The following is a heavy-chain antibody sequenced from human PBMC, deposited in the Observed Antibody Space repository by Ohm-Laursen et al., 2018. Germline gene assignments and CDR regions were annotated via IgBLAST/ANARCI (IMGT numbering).Heavy chain of an antibody. CDR2: TWYDGSNK. D-gene: IGHD3-10*01. Sequence: RSLRLSCAASEFTFSNYGMHWVRQAPGKGLEWVAVTWYDGSNKYYADSVRGRFTISRDNSKNTLYLQMNSLRAEDTAVYHCAREASMVRGVIYAFDIWGQGTMVTASS. CDR3: AREASMVRGVIYAFDI. V-gene: IGHV3-33*01. J-gene: IGHJ3*02. CDR1: EFTFSNYG.